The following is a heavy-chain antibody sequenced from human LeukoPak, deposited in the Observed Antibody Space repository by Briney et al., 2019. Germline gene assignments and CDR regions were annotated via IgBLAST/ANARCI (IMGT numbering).Heavy chain of an antibody. J-gene: IGHJ4*02. CDR1: GYTFTNYA. Sequence: ASVKVSCKASGYTFTNYALHWVRQAPGQRVEWMGWINAGNGDTKYSQKFQGRVTTTRDTSASTAYMELSSLRSEDTAVYHCARGYCSTTSCQYYFDYWGQGTLVTVSS. V-gene: IGHV1-3*01. D-gene: IGHD2-2*01. CDR3: ARGYCSTTSCQYYFDY. CDR2: INAGNGDT.